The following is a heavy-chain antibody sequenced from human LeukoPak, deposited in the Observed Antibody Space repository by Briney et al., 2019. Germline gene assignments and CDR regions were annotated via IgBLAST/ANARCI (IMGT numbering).Heavy chain of an antibody. V-gene: IGHV3-23*01. Sequence: GGSLRLSCKASGFILSNYAMSWVRQAPGKGLEWVSIITGSGGDSYYTDSVKGRFTLSRDNSKNTLFLQMNSLRADDTAVYFCAKKSLWSGPFDYWGQGTLVTV. CDR1: GFILSNYA. CDR3: AKKSLWSGPFDY. D-gene: IGHD3-3*01. CDR2: ITGSGGDS. J-gene: IGHJ4*02.